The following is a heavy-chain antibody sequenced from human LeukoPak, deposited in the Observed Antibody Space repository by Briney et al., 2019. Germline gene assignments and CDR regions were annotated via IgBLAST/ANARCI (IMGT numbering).Heavy chain of an antibody. D-gene: IGHD3-10*01. CDR2: IYTSGST. CDR3: ARDKYYGSGNYGKYNWFDP. V-gene: IGHV4-4*07. J-gene: IGHJ5*02. Sequence: SETLSLTCTVSDGSINTYYWSWIRQPAGKGLEWIGHIYTSGSTNYNPSLKSRVTMSLDTSKNQFSLKLSSVAAADTAVYYCARDKYYGSGNYGKYNWFDPWGQGALVTVSS. CDR1: DGSINTYY.